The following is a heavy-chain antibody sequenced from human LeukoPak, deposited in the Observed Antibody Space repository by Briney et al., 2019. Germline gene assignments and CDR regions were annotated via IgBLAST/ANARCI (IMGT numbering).Heavy chain of an antibody. CDR2: IYYSGST. CDR1: GGSISSGGYY. V-gene: IGHV4-31*03. CDR3: ARVKGREGSTVIIDY. Sequence: SETLSLTCTVSGGSISSGGYYWSWIRQHPGKGLEWIGYIYYSGSTYYNPSLKSRVTMSVDTSKNQFSLKLSSVTAADTAVYYCARVKGREGSTVIIDYWGQETLVTVSS. D-gene: IGHD3-10*01. J-gene: IGHJ4*02.